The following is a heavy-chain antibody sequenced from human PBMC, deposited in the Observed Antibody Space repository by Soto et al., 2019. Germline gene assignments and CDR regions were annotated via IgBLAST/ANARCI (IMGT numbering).Heavy chain of an antibody. CDR2: INPNSGGT. Sequence: ASVKVSCKASGYTFTGYYMHWVRQAPGQGLEWMGWINPNSGGTNYAQKFRGRVTMTRDTSISTAYMELSRLRSDDTAVYYCARGHSTFEGWCDPWGQGTLVTVSS. CDR1: GYTFTGYY. CDR3: ARGHSTFEGWCDP. D-gene: IGHD2-2*01. V-gene: IGHV1-2*02. J-gene: IGHJ5*02.